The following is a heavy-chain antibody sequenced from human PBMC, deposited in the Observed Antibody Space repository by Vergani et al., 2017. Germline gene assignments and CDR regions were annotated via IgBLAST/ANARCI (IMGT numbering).Heavy chain of an antibody. V-gene: IGHV1-18*01. CDR3: AXDYDDSSGYDPLYYFDY. D-gene: IGHD3-22*01. J-gene: IGHJ4*02. CDR2: ISAYNGNT. Sequence: QVQLVQSGAEVKKPGASVKVSCKASGYTFTSYGISWVRQAPGQGLEWMGWISAYNGNTNYAQKLQGRVTMTTDTSTSTAYMELRSLRSDDTAVYYCAXDYDDSSGYDPLYYFDYWGQGTLVTVSS. CDR1: GYTFTSYG.